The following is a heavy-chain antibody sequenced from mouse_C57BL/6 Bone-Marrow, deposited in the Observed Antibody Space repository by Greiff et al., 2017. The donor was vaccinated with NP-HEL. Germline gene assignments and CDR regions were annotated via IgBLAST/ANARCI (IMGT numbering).Heavy chain of an antibody. CDR3: ARKAYYGRSYEFAY. CDR2: IDPSDSYT. CDR1: GYTFTTYW. Sequence: VQLQQPGAELVKPGASVKLSCKASGYTFTTYWMQWVKQRPGQGLEWIGEIDPSDSYTNYNQKFKGKATLTVATSSSTAYMKLSSLTSEDSAVYYCARKAYYGRSYEFAYWGQGTLVTVSA. D-gene: IGHD1-1*01. J-gene: IGHJ3*01. V-gene: IGHV1-50*01.